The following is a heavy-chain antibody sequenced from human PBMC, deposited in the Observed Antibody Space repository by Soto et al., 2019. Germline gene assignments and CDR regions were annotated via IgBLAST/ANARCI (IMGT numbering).Heavy chain of an antibody. CDR2: ISGSGGST. D-gene: IGHD3-9*01. Sequence: GGSLRLSCAASGFTFSIYSMNWVRQAPGKGLEWVSLISGSGGSTHYADSVEGRFTISRDNSKNTLYLEMDSLRAEDTAVYYCAKVVKYDVLTGYYKGPGYYGMDVWGQGTTVTVSS. J-gene: IGHJ6*02. CDR3: AKVVKYDVLTGYYKGPGYYGMDV. V-gene: IGHV3-23*01. CDR1: GFTFSIYS.